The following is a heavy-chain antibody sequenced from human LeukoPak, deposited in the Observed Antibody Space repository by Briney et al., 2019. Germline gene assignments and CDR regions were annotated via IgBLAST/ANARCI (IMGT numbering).Heavy chain of an antibody. J-gene: IGHJ4*02. D-gene: IGHD6-19*01. Sequence: GGSLRLSCAASGFTFSTYSMHWVRQAPGKGLEYVSAINNNGDKTYYGNSVRGRFSISRDNSKNTLYLQMGSLRPEDMAVYYCAGEIGAGTGGFDYWGLGTVVTVSS. V-gene: IGHV3-64*01. CDR1: GFTFSTYS. CDR2: INNNGDKT. CDR3: AGEIGAGTGGFDY.